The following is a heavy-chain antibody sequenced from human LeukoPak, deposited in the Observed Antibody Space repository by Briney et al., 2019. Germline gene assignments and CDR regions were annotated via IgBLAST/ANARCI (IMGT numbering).Heavy chain of an antibody. Sequence: SETLSLPCAVSGYSLSSGYYWRWIRQPPGKRLESSGSIYHSGSTYYNPSLKSRVTISVDTSKNQFSLKLSSVTAADTAVYYCARHGTPGIAAAVNYWGQGTLVTVSS. CDR1: GYSLSSGYY. CDR2: IYHSGST. D-gene: IGHD6-13*01. J-gene: IGHJ4*02. V-gene: IGHV4-38-2*01. CDR3: ARHGTPGIAAAVNY.